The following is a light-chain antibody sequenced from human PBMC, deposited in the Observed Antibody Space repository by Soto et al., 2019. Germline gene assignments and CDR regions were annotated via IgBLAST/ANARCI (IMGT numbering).Light chain of an antibody. Sequence: DIQMTQSPSSVSASVGDRVIITCRASQDISSWLAWYQQKAGEAPKLLIFAASRLHSGVPSRFSGSVSGTDFTLTNTNLQPEDFATYYCQQADSFPLTFGGGTKVEIK. CDR2: AAS. V-gene: IGKV1D-12*01. CDR3: QQADSFPLT. J-gene: IGKJ4*01. CDR1: QDISSW.